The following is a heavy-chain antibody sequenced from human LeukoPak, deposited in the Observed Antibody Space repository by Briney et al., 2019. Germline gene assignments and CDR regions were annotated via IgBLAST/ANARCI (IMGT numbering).Heavy chain of an antibody. J-gene: IGHJ4*02. D-gene: IGHD3-10*01. CDR3: ARGRGNTYYYGSGRHEAVLY. CDR2: INHGGST. Sequence: SETLSLTCAVYGGSFSGYYWSWIRQPPGKGLEWIGEINHGGSTNYNPSLKSRVTISVDTSKNQFSLKLSSVTAADTAVYYCARGRGNTYYYGSGRHEAVLYWGQGTLVTVSS. V-gene: IGHV4-34*01. CDR1: GGSFSGYY.